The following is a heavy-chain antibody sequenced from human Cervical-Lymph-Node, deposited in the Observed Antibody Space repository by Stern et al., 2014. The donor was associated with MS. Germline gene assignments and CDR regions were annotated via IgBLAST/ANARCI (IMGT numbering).Heavy chain of an antibody. CDR3: TREGPMSRGDY. CDR2: IGPTSGNT. V-gene: IGHV1-2*06. Sequence: QMQLVQSGAEVKKPGASVNVSCKASGYTFTDYYVHWVRQAPGQGLQWVGRIGPTSGNTIYAREFEARVTITRDTSVDTAYLELRGLTSADTAVYYCTREGPMSRGDYWGQGTLVTVSS. J-gene: IGHJ4*02. CDR1: GYTFTDYY.